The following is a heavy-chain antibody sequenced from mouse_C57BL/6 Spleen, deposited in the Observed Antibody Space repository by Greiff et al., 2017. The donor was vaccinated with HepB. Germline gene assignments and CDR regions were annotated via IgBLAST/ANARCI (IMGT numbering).Heavy chain of an antibody. J-gene: IGHJ1*03. V-gene: IGHV1-78*01. CDR1: GYTFTDHT. CDR2: IYPRDGST. CDR3: ARRGKVGYFDV. Sequence: QVQLKESDAELVKPGASVKISCKVSGYTFTDHTIHWMKQRPEQGLEWIGYIYPRDGSTGNNEKFKGKATLTADKSSSTDYMQLNSLTSEDSAVYFCARRGKVGYFDVWGTGTTVIVSS.